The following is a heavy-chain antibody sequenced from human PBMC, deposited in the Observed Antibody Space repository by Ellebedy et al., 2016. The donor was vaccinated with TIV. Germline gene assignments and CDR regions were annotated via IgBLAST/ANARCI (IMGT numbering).Heavy chain of an antibody. V-gene: IGHV4-30-4*01. J-gene: IGHJ3*02. CDR3: ARQKTDSGSFLCDI. Sequence: SETLSLTCTVSGGPISSDDYYWSWIRQPPGKGLEWIGYIFYSGSTYYNPSLKSRVTISGDTSKNQFSLHMTSVTVADTAVYYCARQKTDSGSFLCDIWGQGTMVTVSS. CDR2: IFYSGST. CDR1: GGPISSDDYY. D-gene: IGHD3-3*01.